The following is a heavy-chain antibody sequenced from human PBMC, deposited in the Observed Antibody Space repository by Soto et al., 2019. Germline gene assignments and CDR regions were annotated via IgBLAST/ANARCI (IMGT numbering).Heavy chain of an antibody. V-gene: IGHV4-59*08. CDR2: IYYSGST. Sequence: QVQLQESGPGLVKPSETLSLTCTVSGGSISSYYWSWIRQPPGKGLEWIGYIYYSGSTNYNPSLKSRVTTSVDTSKNQCSLKLSSVTAAYTAVYYCARFNWYFDLWGRGTLVTVSS. CDR3: ARFNWYFDL. J-gene: IGHJ2*01. CDR1: GGSISSYY.